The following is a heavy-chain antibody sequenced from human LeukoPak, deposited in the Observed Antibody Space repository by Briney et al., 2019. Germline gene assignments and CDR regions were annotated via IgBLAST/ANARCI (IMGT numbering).Heavy chain of an antibody. D-gene: IGHD2-8*01. Sequence: SETLSLTCTVSGGSISSYYWSWIRQPPGKGLEWIGYIYYSGSTNYNPSLKSRVTISVDTSKNQFSLKLSSVTAADTAVYYCARQYAGPDALDIWGQGTMATVSS. J-gene: IGHJ3*02. CDR1: GGSISSYY. CDR2: IYYSGST. V-gene: IGHV4-59*01. CDR3: ARQYAGPDALDI.